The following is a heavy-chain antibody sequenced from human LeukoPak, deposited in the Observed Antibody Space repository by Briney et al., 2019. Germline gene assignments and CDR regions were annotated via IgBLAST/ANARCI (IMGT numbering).Heavy chain of an antibody. CDR2: IYYSGST. J-gene: IGHJ4*02. V-gene: IGHV4-39*01. Sequence: PSETLSLTCTVSGASISSTTYYWGWIRQPPRKGLEWIASIYYSGSTYYNPSLKSRVTISVDTSKNQFSLKLSSVTAADTAVYYCARGLSRWELPGYWGQGTLVTVSS. CDR1: GASISSTTYY. CDR3: ARGLSRWELPGY. D-gene: IGHD1-26*01.